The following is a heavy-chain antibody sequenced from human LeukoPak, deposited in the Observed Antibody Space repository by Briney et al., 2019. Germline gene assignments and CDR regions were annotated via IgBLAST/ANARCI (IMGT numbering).Heavy chain of an antibody. CDR1: GYSFTSYW. CDR2: IDPSDSYT. D-gene: IGHD2-15*01. CDR3: ARSFQGYCSGGSCYPPFDP. Sequence: GESLRISCKGSGYSFTSYWISWARQMPGKGLEWMGRIDPSDSYTNHSPSFQGHVTISADKSISTAYLQWSSLKASDTAMYYCARSFQGYCSGGSCYPPFDPWGQGTLVTVSS. V-gene: IGHV5-10-1*01. J-gene: IGHJ5*02.